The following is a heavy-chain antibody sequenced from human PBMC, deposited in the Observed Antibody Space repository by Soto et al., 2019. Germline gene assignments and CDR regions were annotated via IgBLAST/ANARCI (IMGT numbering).Heavy chain of an antibody. Sequence: GESLKISCEGPGYNFTNYWIGWVRQMPGKGLEWIVITYPGDSATRYSPSFQGQVIISADKSISTAYLQWSSLKASDAAMYYCARQFKGYNYGTGYYYYGMDVWGQGTTVTVSS. J-gene: IGHJ6*02. D-gene: IGHD5-18*01. V-gene: IGHV5-51*01. CDR1: GYNFTNYW. CDR3: ARQFKGYNYGTGYYYYGMDV. CDR2: TYPGDSAT.